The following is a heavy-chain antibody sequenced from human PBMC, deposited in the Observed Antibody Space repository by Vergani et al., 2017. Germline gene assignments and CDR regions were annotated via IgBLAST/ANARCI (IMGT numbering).Heavy chain of an antibody. CDR2: IDPSDSYT. CDR3: ARRRLRYFDWLLSDAFDI. J-gene: IGHJ3*02. CDR1: GNSFTSYW. Sequence: EVQLVQSGAEVKKPGESLRISCKGSGNSFTSYWISWVRQMPGKGLEWMGRIDPSDSYTNYSPSFQGHVTISADKSISTAYLQWSSLKASDTAMYYCARRRLRYFDWLLSDAFDIWGQGTMVTVSS. V-gene: IGHV5-10-1*01. D-gene: IGHD3-9*01.